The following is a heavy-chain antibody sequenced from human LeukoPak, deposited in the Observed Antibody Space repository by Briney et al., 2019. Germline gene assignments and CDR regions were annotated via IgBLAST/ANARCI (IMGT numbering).Heavy chain of an antibody. CDR1: GGSISPYY. CDR2: IYYSGST. D-gene: IGHD3-22*01. CDR3: ARGGRSMIVNY. V-gene: IGHV4-59*12. J-gene: IGHJ4*02. Sequence: SETLSLTCTASGGSISPYYWSWIRQSPGKGLEWIGYIYYSGSTNYNPSLKSRASISVDTSKNQFSLKLSSVTAADTAVYYCARGGRSMIVNYWGQGTLVTVSS.